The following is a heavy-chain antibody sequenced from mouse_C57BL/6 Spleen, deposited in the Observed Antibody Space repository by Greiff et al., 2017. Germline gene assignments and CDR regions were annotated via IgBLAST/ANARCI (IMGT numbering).Heavy chain of an antibody. CDR1: GYTFTSYW. Sequence: QVQLQQPGAELVKPGASVKVSCKASGYTFTSYWMHWVKQRPGQGLEWIGRIPPSDSDTNYNQKFKGKATLTVDKSSSTAYMQLSSLTSEDSAVYYCAIETTVVDPWFAYWGQGTLVTVSA. D-gene: IGHD1-1*01. CDR3: AIETTVVDPWFAY. CDR2: IPPSDSDT. J-gene: IGHJ3*01. V-gene: IGHV1-74*01.